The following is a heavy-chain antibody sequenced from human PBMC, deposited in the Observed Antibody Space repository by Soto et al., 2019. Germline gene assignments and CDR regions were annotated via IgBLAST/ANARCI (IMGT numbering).Heavy chain of an antibody. J-gene: IGHJ6*02. CDR3: ARGSQVSDSSPYPGGMDV. CDR2: INHSGST. Sequence: PSETLSLTCAVYGGSFSGYYWSWIRQPPGKGLEWIGEINHSGSTNHNPSLKSRVTISVDTSKNQFSLKLSSVTAADTAVYYCARGSQVSDSSPYPGGMDVWGQGTTVTVSS. D-gene: IGHD6-6*01. V-gene: IGHV4-34*01. CDR1: GGSFSGYY.